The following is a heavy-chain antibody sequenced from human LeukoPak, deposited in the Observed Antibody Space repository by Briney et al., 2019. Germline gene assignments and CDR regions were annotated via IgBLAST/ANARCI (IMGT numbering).Heavy chain of an antibody. J-gene: IGHJ6*02. Sequence: SQTLSLTCAISGDGVSSNSAAWNWIRQSPSRGLEWLGRTYYRSKWYNDYAVSVKSRITINPDTSKNQFSLQLNSVTPEDTAVYYCARDLDPTDYYDSSGPYYYYGMDVWGQGTTVTVSS. CDR3: ARDLDPTDYYDSSGPYYYYGMDV. V-gene: IGHV6-1*01. CDR2: TYYRSKWYN. D-gene: IGHD3-22*01. CDR1: GDGVSSNSAA.